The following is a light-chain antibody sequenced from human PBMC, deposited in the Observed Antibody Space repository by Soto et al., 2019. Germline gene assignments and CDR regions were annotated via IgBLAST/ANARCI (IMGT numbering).Light chain of an antibody. CDR3: SSYTSSSTYV. CDR2: EVS. V-gene: IGLV2-18*02. Sequence: QSALTQPPSVSGSPGQSVTISCTGTSSEVGSYYRVSWYQQSPGTAPKLMIYEVSNRPSGVPDRFSGSKSSNTASLTISGLQAEDEADYYCSSYTSSSTYVFGTGTKLTVL. CDR1: SSEVGSYYR. J-gene: IGLJ1*01.